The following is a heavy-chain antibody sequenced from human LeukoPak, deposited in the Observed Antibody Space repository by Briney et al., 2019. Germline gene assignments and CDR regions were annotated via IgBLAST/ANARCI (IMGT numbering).Heavy chain of an antibody. D-gene: IGHD4-17*01. Sequence: PGGSLRLSCAASGFTFSSYAMHWVRQAPGKGLEWVAVISYDGSNKYYADSVKGRFTISRDNSKNTLYLQMNSLRAEDTAVYYCAREGNGDYVLPQYYFDYWGQGTLVTVSS. V-gene: IGHV3-30*04. CDR1: GFTFSSYA. CDR2: ISYDGSNK. CDR3: AREGNGDYVLPQYYFDY. J-gene: IGHJ4*02.